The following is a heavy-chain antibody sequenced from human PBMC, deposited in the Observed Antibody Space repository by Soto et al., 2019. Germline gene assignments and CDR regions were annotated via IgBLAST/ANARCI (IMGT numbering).Heavy chain of an antibody. CDR1: GGSISNYY. J-gene: IGHJ4*02. D-gene: IGHD6-13*01. Sequence: SATLSLNSTDPGGSISNYYRTWIRQPPGQGLEWIGYLLYSVTTNYNPALKSRVTLSVDTSKNQFSLKLTSVTVADTAVYYCARSPRGQQLTHWGQGTLVTVSS. CDR2: LLYSVTT. CDR3: ARSPRGQQLTH. V-gene: IGHV4-59*01.